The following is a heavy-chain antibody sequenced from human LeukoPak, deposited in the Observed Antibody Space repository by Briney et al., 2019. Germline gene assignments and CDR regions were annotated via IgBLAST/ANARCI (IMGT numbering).Heavy chain of an antibody. Sequence: SQTLSLTCTVSGGSISSGGYYWSWISQHPGKGLEWIGSISYSGSTYYNPSLNSRVTISVDTSKNQFSLKLSSVTAADTAVYYCARGLRVFGVAMGLAYFDHWGQGTLVTVSS. CDR1: GGSISSGGYY. J-gene: IGHJ4*02. CDR2: ISYSGST. CDR3: ARGLRVFGVAMGLAYFDH. D-gene: IGHD3-3*01. V-gene: IGHV4-31*03.